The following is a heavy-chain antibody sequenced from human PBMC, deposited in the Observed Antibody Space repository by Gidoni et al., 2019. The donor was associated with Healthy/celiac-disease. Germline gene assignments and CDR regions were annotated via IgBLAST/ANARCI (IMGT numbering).Heavy chain of an antibody. CDR2: IRSKAYGGTT. Sequence: EVQLVESGGGLVQPGRSLRLSCTASGFTFGDYAMSWFRQAPGKGLEWVGFIRSKAYGGTTEYAASVKGRFTISRDDSKSIAYLQMNSLKTEDTAVYYCTRVDDWGYDSSGYPYYFDYWGQGTLVTVSS. J-gene: IGHJ4*02. CDR1: GFTFGDYA. V-gene: IGHV3-49*03. D-gene: IGHD3-22*01. CDR3: TRVDDWGYDSSGYPYYFDY.